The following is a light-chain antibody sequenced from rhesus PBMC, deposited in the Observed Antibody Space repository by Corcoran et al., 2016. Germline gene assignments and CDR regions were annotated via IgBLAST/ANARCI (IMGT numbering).Light chain of an antibody. CDR2: KAA. CDR1: QGISSW. J-gene: IGKJ1*01. V-gene: IGKV1-22*01. CDR3: QQYSSRPWT. Sequence: DIQMTQSPSSLSASVGDTVTITCRASQGISSWLAWYQQKPGKAPKLLIYKAASLQSGVPSRFSGSGSGKDFTLTINSLQSEDFATYYCQQYSSRPWTFGQGTKVEIK.